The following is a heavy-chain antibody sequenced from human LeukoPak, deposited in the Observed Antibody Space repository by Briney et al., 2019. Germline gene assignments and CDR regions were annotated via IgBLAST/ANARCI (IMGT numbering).Heavy chain of an antibody. D-gene: IGHD3-22*01. Sequence: PSETLSLTCTVSGGSISSYYWSWIRQPPGKGLEWVGYIYYSGSTNYNPSLKSRDTISVDTSKNQFSLKLSSVTAADTAVYYCARAPYSSYGDYWGQGTLVTVAS. CDR1: GGSISSYY. CDR2: IYYSGST. V-gene: IGHV4-59*01. J-gene: IGHJ4*02. CDR3: ARAPYSSYGDY.